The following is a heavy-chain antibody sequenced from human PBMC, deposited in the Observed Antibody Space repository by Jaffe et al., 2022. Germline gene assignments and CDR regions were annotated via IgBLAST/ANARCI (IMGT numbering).Heavy chain of an antibody. Sequence: EVQLVESGGGLVKPGGSLRLSCAASGFTFSSYSMNWVRQAPGKGLEWVSSISSSSSYIYYADSVKGRFTISRDNAKNSLYLQMNSLRAEDTAVYYCARDRGMMNAFDIWGQGTMVTVSS. CDR1: GFTFSSYS. CDR2: ISSSSSYI. J-gene: IGHJ3*02. V-gene: IGHV3-21*01. D-gene: IGHD3-10*01. CDR3: ARDRGMMNAFDI.